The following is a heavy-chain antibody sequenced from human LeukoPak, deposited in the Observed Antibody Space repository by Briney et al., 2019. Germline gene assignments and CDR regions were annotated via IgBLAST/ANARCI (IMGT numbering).Heavy chain of an antibody. V-gene: IGHV3-33*06. D-gene: IGHD6-19*01. CDR3: AKDDLYSSGWYGTFDY. CDR2: IWYDGSNK. Sequence: GGSLRLSCAASGFTFSSYGMHWVRQAPGKGLEWVAVIWYDGSNKYYADSVKGRFTISRDNSKNTLYLQMNSLRAEDTAVYYCAKDDLYSSGWYGTFDYWGQGTLVTVSS. J-gene: IGHJ4*02. CDR1: GFTFSSYG.